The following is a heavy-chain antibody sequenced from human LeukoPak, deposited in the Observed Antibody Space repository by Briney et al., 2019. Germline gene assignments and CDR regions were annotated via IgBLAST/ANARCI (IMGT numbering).Heavy chain of an antibody. V-gene: IGHV6-1*01. Sequence: SQTLSLTCAISGDSVSSNSAAWNWIRQSPSRGLEWLGRTYYRSKWYNDYAVSVKSRITINPDTSKNQFSLQLNSVTPEDTAVYYCARDIRGSGWRFREAWFDPWGQGTLVTVSS. J-gene: IGHJ5*02. CDR1: GDSVSSNSAA. CDR2: TYYRSKWYN. CDR3: ARDIRGSGWRFREAWFDP. D-gene: IGHD6-19*01.